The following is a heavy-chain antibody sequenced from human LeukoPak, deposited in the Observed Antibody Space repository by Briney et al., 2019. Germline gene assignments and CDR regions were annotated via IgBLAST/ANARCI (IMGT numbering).Heavy chain of an antibody. CDR2: IYYSDRT. Sequence: SETLSLTCTVSGGAIGSSGAIGSSGYYWGWIRQSPGKRLEWIGSIYYSDRTDYNPSLKSRVTIFEDTSKNQFSLKVRSVTAADTAVYYCARARGGDCRPPRHESCKPFDLWGQGTLVSVSS. D-gene: IGHD2-21*02. CDR1: GGAIGSSGAIGSSGYY. J-gene: IGHJ5*02. V-gene: IGHV4-39*01. CDR3: ARARGGDCRPPRHESCKPFDL.